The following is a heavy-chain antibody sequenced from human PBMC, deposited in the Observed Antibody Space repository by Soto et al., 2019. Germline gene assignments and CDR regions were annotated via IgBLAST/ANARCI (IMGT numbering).Heavy chain of an antibody. D-gene: IGHD3-22*01. CDR2: IYDSGST. Sequence: PSETLSLTCTVSGDSIRSYYWSWIRQPPGKGLEWIGYIYDSGSTNYNPSLKSRVTISVDTSKSQFSLKLSSVTAADTAVYYCARDRAYYESSGLYFDYWGQGTLVTVSS. CDR3: ARDRAYYESSGLYFDY. J-gene: IGHJ4*02. V-gene: IGHV4-59*01. CDR1: GDSIRSYY.